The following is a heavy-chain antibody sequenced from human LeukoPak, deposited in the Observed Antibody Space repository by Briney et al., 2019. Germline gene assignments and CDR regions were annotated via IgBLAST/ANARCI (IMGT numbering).Heavy chain of an antibody. Sequence: PSETLSLTCAVYGGSFSGYYWSWIRQPPGKGLEWIGEINHSGSTNYNPSLKSRVTISVDTSKNQFSLKLSSVTAADTAVYYCARVGNYDILTGYQYYFDYWGQGTLVTVSS. D-gene: IGHD3-9*01. J-gene: IGHJ4*02. V-gene: IGHV4-34*01. CDR2: INHSGST. CDR1: GGSFSGYY. CDR3: ARVGNYDILTGYQYYFDY.